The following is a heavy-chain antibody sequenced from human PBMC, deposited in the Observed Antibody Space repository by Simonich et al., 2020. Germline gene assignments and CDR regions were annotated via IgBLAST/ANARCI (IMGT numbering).Heavy chain of an antibody. J-gene: IGHJ3*02. CDR3: ARARLYSSSHAFDI. D-gene: IGHD6-6*01. CDR2: INPKRGGT. CDR1: GYTFTGYY. V-gene: IGHV1-2*02. Sequence: QVQLVQSGAEVKKPGASVKVSCKASGYTFTGYYMNWVRQAPGQGLEWMGWINPKRGGTNYAQRFQGRVTMTRETSISTAYMERSRLRSDDTAVYYCARARLYSSSHAFDIWGQGTMVTVSS.